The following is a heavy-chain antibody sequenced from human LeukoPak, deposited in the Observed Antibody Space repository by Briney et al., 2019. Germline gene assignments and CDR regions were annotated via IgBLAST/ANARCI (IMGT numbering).Heavy chain of an antibody. J-gene: IGHJ6*03. CDR1: GYTFTSYG. CDR3: ARESGSSSWYNYYYYMDV. CDR2: ISAYNGNT. D-gene: IGHD6-13*01. V-gene: IGHV1-18*01. Sequence: ASVKVSCKASGYTFTSYGISWVRQAPGQGLEWMGWISAYNGNTNYAQKLQGRVTMTTDTSTSTAYMELRSLRSDDTAVYYCARESGSSSWYNYYYYMDVWGKGTTVTVSS.